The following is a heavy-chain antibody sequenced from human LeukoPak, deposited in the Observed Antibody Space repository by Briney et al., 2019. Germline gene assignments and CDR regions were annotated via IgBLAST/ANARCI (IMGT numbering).Heavy chain of an antibody. CDR3: VRVGGAFDL. Sequence: GGSLRLSCAASGFTVSSNYMSWVRQAPGKGLEWVSVIYNGGRTYYGGRTYYADSVKGRFTISRDNAKKSLYMQMNSLRAEDTAVYYCVRVGGAFDLWGQGTRVSVSS. V-gene: IGHV3-23*03. CDR1: GFTVSSNY. D-gene: IGHD3-16*01. CDR2: IYNGGRTYYGGRT. J-gene: IGHJ3*01.